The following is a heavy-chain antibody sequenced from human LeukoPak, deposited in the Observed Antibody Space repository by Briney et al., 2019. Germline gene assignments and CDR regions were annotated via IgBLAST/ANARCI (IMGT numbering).Heavy chain of an antibody. CDR2: ISYDGSNK. Sequence: GGSLRLSCAASGFTFSSYAMHWVRQAPGKGLEWVAVISYDGSNKYYADSVKGRFTISRDNSENTLYLQMNSLRAEDTAVYYCAREGENYYDSSDRAFDIWGQGTMVTVSS. V-gene: IGHV3-30*01. J-gene: IGHJ3*02. CDR1: GFTFSSYA. D-gene: IGHD3-22*01. CDR3: AREGENYYDSSDRAFDI.